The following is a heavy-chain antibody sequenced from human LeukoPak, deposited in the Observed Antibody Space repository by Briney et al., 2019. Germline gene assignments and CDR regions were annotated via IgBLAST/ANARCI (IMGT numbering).Heavy chain of an antibody. CDR2: INHGGST. CDR3: ARGSGIIVVWNAFDI. J-gene: IGHJ3*02. V-gene: IGHV4-34*01. CDR1: GGSFSGYY. Sequence: SETLSLTCAVYGGSFSGYYWSWIRQPPGKGLEWIGEINHGGSTNYNPSLKSRVTISVDTSKNQFSLKLSSETAADTAVYYCARGSGIIVVWNAFDIWGQGTMVTVSS. D-gene: IGHD2-21*01.